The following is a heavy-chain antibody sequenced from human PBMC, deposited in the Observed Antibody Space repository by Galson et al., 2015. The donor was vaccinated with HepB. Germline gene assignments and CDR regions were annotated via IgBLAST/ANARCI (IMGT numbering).Heavy chain of an antibody. CDR3: TTDRVYYGLDY. CDR2: IKSKTDGGTT. D-gene: IGHD3-10*01. J-gene: IGHJ4*02. Sequence: SLRLSCAAPGFTFSNAWMSWVRQAPGKGLEWVGRIKSKTDGGTTDYAAPVKGRFTMSRDDSKNTLDLQMNSLKTEDTAVYYCTTDRVYYGLDYWGQGTLVTVSS. CDR1: GFTFSNAW. V-gene: IGHV3-15*01.